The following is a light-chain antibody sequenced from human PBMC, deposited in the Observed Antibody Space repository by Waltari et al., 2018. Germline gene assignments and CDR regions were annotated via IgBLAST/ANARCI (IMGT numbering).Light chain of an antibody. J-gene: IGLJ2*01. Sequence: QSVLTQPPSVSAAPGQKVIISCSGSSSNLGSNFVSWFQHLPGTAPKLRIYVNKKRPSGIPGRFSGSKSGTSVTLGITGLQTGDEANYYGGTWDSSLSAGVFGGGTSLTVL. CDR2: VNK. V-gene: IGLV1-51*01. CDR3: GTWDSSLSAGV. CDR1: SSNLGSNF.